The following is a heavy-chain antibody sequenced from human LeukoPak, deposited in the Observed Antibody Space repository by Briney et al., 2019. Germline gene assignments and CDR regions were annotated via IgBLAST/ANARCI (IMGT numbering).Heavy chain of an antibody. CDR1: GGSISSGGYY. V-gene: IGHV4-31*03. D-gene: IGHD3-9*01. J-gene: IGHJ4*02. CDR3: ARELRLVTHV. CDR2: IYYNGST. Sequence: PSETLSLTCTVSGGSISSGGYYWSWIRQHPGKGLEWIGYIYYNGSTYYNPSLKSRVTISVDTSKNQFSLKLSSVTAADTAVYYCARELRLVTHVWGQGTLVTVSS.